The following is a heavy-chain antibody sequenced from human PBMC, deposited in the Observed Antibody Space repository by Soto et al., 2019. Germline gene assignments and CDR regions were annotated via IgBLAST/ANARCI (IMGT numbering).Heavy chain of an antibody. CDR3: AIGGKDFWSGQFDY. V-gene: IGHV4-4*07. D-gene: IGHD3-3*01. J-gene: IGHJ4*02. CDR1: GGSISNYL. Sequence: PSETLSLTGTVCGGSISNYLCNWIRQPAGKGLEWIGRIDNSGITNYNPSLKSRITMSADTSRNQFSLKLNSVTAADTAVYYCAIGGKDFWSGQFDYWGQGAVVPVS. CDR2: IDNSGIT.